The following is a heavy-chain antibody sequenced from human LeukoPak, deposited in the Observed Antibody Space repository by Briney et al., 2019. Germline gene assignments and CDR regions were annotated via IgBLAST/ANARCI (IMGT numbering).Heavy chain of an antibody. V-gene: IGHV3-7*01. CDR2: IKRDGSDK. CDR1: GFTFSSYW. J-gene: IGHJ4*02. CDR3: ANGNGNY. D-gene: IGHD2-8*01. Sequence: GGSLRLSCAASGFTFSSYWMTWVRQAPGKGLEWVANIKRDGSDKYYVGSVDGRFTISRGNSKNTLYLQMNSLGAEDTAVYYCANGNGNYWGQGTLVTVSS.